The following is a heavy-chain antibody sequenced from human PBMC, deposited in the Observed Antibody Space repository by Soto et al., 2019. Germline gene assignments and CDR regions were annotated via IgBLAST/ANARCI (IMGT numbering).Heavy chain of an antibody. D-gene: IGHD3-16*02. J-gene: IGHJ4*03. CDR3: ASDMETFESDTVI. V-gene: IGHV1-18*01. CDR2: ISAYNGNT. Sequence: GAAGMPTSKAASATITSPGTNSVRRLPGQGIEWMGWISAYNGNTNYAQKLQGRVTMTTDTYTSTAYMELRSLRSDDTAVYYCASDMETFESDTVIRGEGPLVT. CDR1: SATITSPG.